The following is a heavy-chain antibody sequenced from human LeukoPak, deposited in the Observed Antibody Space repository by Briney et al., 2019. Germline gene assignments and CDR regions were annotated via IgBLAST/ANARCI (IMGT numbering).Heavy chain of an antibody. J-gene: IGHJ4*02. CDR3: AKESGALGAPLYDY. V-gene: IGHV3-20*04. Sequence: GGSLRLSCAASGVTFDDYGMSWVGQAPGKGLEWVSGINWNGGSTGYADSVKGRFTISRDNAKNSLYLQMNSLRAEDTALYYCAKESGALGAPLYDYWGQGILVTGSS. CDR1: GVTFDDYG. D-gene: IGHD4/OR15-4a*01. CDR2: INWNGGST.